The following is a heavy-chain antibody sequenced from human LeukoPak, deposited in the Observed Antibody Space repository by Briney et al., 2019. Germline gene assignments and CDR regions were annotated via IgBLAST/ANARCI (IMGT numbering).Heavy chain of an antibody. V-gene: IGHV4-39*07. D-gene: IGHD2-15*01. CDR3: ARVSCSGVSCYRYYYYMDV. J-gene: IGHJ6*03. CDR1: GGSISSSSNY. CDR2: IYYSGST. Sequence: PSETLSLTCSVSGGSISSSSNYWGWIRQPPGKGLDWIGTIYYSGSTYYNPSLKSRVTISVDTSKNQFFLNLNSVTAADTAVYYCARVSCSGVSCYRYYYYMDVWGRGTTVTVSS.